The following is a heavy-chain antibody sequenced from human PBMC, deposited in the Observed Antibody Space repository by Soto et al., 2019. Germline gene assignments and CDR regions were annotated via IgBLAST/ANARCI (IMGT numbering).Heavy chain of an antibody. CDR1: GYSFTSYG. Sequence: XSVKVSCKASGYSFTSYGISWVRQAPGQGLEWVGWISAYNGNTNYAQKLQGRVTMTTDTSTSTAYMELRSLRSDDTAVYYCARGVDCSGGSCYSFPPDFDSWGQGTLVTVS. D-gene: IGHD2-15*01. V-gene: IGHV1-18*04. CDR3: ARGVDCSGGSCYSFPPDFDS. CDR2: ISAYNGNT. J-gene: IGHJ4*02.